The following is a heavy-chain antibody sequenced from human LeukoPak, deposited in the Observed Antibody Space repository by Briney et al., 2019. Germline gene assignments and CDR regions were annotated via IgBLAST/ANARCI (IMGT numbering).Heavy chain of an antibody. J-gene: IGHJ4*02. CDR3: AREGGFYRPLDY. Sequence: SGTLSLTCGVSGASVINTNLWTWVRQPPGKGLEWIREVHLDGRTNYNPSLESRLTMSVDVSENQVSLKLTSVPAADTAVYYCAREGGFYRPLDYSGQGTLVTVSS. V-gene: IGHV4-4*02. D-gene: IGHD3-3*01. CDR2: VHLDGRT. CDR1: GASVINTNL.